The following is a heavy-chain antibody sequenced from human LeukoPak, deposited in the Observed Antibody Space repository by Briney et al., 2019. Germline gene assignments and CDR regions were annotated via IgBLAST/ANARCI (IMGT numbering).Heavy chain of an antibody. J-gene: IGHJ5*02. Sequence: GGSLRLSCAGSGFSVSNYYMNWVRQAPGKGLEWVSLIRDSGATFYADSVKGRFTISRDNSKNTLYLQMNSLRAEDTAVYYCAKDVPYYYGSGSYPNWFDPWGQGTLVTVSS. D-gene: IGHD3-10*01. V-gene: IGHV3-53*01. CDR3: AKDVPYYYGSGSYPNWFDP. CDR2: IRDSGAT. CDR1: GFSVSNYY.